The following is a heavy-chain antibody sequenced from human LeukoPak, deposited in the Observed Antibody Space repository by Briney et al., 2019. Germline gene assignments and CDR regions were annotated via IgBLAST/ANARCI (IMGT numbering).Heavy chain of an antibody. CDR3: ARVIAQDYYFDY. CDR2: IYYSGST. V-gene: IGHV4-39*07. Sequence: PSETLSLTCTVSGGSISSSSYYWGWIRQPPGKGLEWIGSIYYSGSTYYNPSLKSRVTISVDTSKNQFSLKLSSVTAADTAVYYCARVIAQDYYFDYWGQGTLVTVSS. D-gene: IGHD2/OR15-2a*01. CDR1: GGSISSSSYY. J-gene: IGHJ4*02.